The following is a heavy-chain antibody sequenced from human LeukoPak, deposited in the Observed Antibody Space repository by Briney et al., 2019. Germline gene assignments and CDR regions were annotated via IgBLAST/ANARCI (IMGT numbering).Heavy chain of an antibody. CDR1: GFTFSIYS. Sequence: GGSLRLSCAASGFTFSIYSMNWVRQAPGKGLEWVSYISDSSSTIYYTDSVKGRFTISRDNAKSSLYLQMNSLRAEDTAVYYCAKDRVRNFDYWGKGTLVPGS. CDR3: AKDRVRNFDY. J-gene: IGHJ4*02. V-gene: IGHV3-48*01. CDR2: ISDSSSTI. D-gene: IGHD3-10*01.